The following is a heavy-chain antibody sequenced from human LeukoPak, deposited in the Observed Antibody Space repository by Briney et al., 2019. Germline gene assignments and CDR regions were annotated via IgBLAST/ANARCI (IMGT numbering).Heavy chain of an antibody. Sequence: GGSLRLSCAASGFTFSSFDMHWVRQPTGQGLEWVSTIGTASDTYYPGSVEGRFTISRDNSKNTLYLQMNSLRAEDTAVYYCAKEGPGSYWYFDLWGRGTLVTVSS. CDR2: IGTASDT. D-gene: IGHD2-15*01. CDR1: GFTFSSFD. V-gene: IGHV3-13*01. CDR3: AKEGPGSYWYFDL. J-gene: IGHJ2*01.